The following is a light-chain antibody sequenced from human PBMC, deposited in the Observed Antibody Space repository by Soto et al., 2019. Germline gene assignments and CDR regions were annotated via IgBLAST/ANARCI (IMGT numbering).Light chain of an antibody. CDR3: QDSYSSPFT. V-gene: IGKV1-39*01. J-gene: IGKJ3*01. Sequence: DIQMTQSPSSLSASIGDRVIITCRTSQSVSTFLNWYRHNPGQAPRLLTYTASTLHGGVPSRFSGCGSGTDFTLTISGLQPEAFATYYCQDSYSSPFTIGHGTRVDVK. CDR2: TAS. CDR1: QSVSTF.